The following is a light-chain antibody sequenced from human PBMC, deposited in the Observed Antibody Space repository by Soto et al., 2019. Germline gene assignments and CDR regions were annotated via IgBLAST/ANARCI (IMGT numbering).Light chain of an antibody. J-gene: IGKJ4*01. Sequence: DIQITQSPSTLSASVGDRVTITCRASQSISYWLAWYQQKPGKAPKLLIYTASSLESGVPSRFSGSGSGTEFTLTISSLQSDEFATYYCQQYNTYAGLTFGGGTKVEIK. CDR3: QQYNTYAGLT. CDR1: QSISYW. V-gene: IGKV1-5*03. CDR2: TAS.